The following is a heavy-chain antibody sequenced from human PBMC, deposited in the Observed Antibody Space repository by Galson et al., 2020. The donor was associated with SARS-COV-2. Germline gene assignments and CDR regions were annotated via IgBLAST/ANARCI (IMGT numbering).Heavy chain of an antibody. D-gene: IGHD3-16*01. V-gene: IGHV3-66*01. CDR3: ARDGRAYWNYYHGMDD. Sequence: TGGSLRLSCAASGFTVSNNYMCWVRQAPGQGLEWVSGIYSGGSTYYADSVKGRFTISRDNSKNTLHLQMNSLRAEDTAVYYCARDGRAYWNYYHGMDDWGQGTTVTVSS. J-gene: IGHJ6*02. CDR2: IYSGGST. CDR1: GFTVSNNY.